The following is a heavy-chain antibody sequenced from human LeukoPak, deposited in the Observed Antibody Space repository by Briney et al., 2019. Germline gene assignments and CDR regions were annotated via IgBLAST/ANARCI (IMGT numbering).Heavy chain of an antibody. CDR3: ARGSFWSGYYPTRKDQPLDP. Sequence: GGSLRLSCAASGFTFSSYSMNWVRQAPGKGLEWVSSISSSSSYIYYADSVKGRFTISRDNAKNSLYLQMNSLRAEDTAVYYCARGSFWSGYYPTRKDQPLDPWGQGTLVTVSS. CDR2: ISSSSSYI. CDR1: GFTFSSYS. D-gene: IGHD3-3*01. J-gene: IGHJ5*02. V-gene: IGHV3-21*01.